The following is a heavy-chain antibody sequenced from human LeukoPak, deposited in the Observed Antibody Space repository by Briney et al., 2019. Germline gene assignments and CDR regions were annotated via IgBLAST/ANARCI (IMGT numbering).Heavy chain of an antibody. CDR1: GFTFSTFW. V-gene: IGHV3-74*03. D-gene: IGHD1-26*01. J-gene: IGHJ4*02. Sequence: GGSLRLSCAASGFTFSTFWMHWVRQAPGKGLMWASQINNDGSDTKYADSVKGRFTISRDNAKNTLYLQMNSLSAEDTAVYYCARDPLLWELPSDFWGQGTLVTVSS. CDR2: INNDGSDT. CDR3: ARDPLLWELPSDF.